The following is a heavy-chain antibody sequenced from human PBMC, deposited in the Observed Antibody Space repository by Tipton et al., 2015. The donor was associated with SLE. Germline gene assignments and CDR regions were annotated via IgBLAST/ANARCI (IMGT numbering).Heavy chain of an antibody. D-gene: IGHD5-12*01. J-gene: IGHJ1*01. Sequence: TLSLTCTVSGGSMNIGVLYWGWIRQHPGKGLEWIGYISYSGSTYYNPSLKSRITISVDTSQNQFSLKLSSVTAADTAVYYCATNGHGETYEFFTEYLRHWGQGTLVTVSS. CDR3: ATNGHGETYEFFTEYLRH. V-gene: IGHV4-31*03. CDR2: ISYSGST. CDR1: GGSMNIGVLY.